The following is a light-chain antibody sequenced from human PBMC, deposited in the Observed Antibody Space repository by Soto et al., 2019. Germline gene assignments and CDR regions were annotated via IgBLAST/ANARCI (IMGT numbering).Light chain of an antibody. Sequence: QSVLTQPPSASGTPGQRVTISCSGSSSNIGSNTVNWYQQLPGTAPNLLIYSNNQRPSGVPDRFSGSKSGTSASLAICGLQAEEEADYYCAAWNNSLNVVFGGGTKLTVL. CDR3: AAWNNSLNVV. V-gene: IGLV1-44*01. CDR1: SSNIGSNT. CDR2: SNN. J-gene: IGLJ2*01.